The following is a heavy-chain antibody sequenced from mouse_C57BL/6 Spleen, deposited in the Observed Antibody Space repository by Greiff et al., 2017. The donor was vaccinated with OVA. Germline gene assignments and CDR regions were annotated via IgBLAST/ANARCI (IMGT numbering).Heavy chain of an antibody. CDR2: INPSTGGT. V-gene: IGHV1-43*01. Sequence: VQLQQSGPELVKPGASVKISCKASGYSFTGYYMHWVKQSSEKSLEWIGEINPSTGGTSYNQKFKGKATLTVDKSSSTAYMQLKSLTSEDSAVYYCARNSNYYAMDYWGQGTSVTVSS. CDR1: GYSFTGYY. CDR3: ARNSNYYAMDY. J-gene: IGHJ4*01. D-gene: IGHD2-5*01.